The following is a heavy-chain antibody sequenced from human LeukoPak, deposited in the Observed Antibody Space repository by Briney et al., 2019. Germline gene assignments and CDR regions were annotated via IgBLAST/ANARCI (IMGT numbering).Heavy chain of an antibody. D-gene: IGHD2-21*02. CDR1: GFTFSSYE. J-gene: IGHJ3*02. CDR3: ARGGAYCGGDCYNAFDI. Sequence: GGSLRLSCAASGFTFSSYEMNWVRQAPGKGLEWVSYISSSSSTIYYADSVKGRFTISRDNAKNSLYLQMNSLRAEDTAVYYCARGGAYCGGDCYNAFDIWGQGTMVTVSS. V-gene: IGHV3-48*03. CDR2: ISSSSSTI.